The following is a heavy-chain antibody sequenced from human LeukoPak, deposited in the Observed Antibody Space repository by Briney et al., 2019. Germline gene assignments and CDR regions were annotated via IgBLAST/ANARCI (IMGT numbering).Heavy chain of an antibody. V-gene: IGHV3-30*09. J-gene: IGHJ5*02. CDR3: AGSLCITMIVVVISWPRKNWFDP. CDR1: GFTFSSYA. Sequence: PGGSLRLSCAASGFTFSSYAMHWVRQAPGKGLEWVAVISYDGSNKYYADSVKGRFAISRDNSKNTLYLQMNSLRAGDTAVYYCAGSLCITMIVVVISWPRKNWFDPWGQGTLVTVSS. CDR2: ISYDGSNK. D-gene: IGHD3-22*01.